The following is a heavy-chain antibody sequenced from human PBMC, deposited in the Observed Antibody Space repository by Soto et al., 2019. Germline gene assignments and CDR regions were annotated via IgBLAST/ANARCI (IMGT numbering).Heavy chain of an antibody. CDR3: AKGYYPGIYSDFDY. CDR1: GFTFSAYA. CDR2: ISYDGSDK. D-gene: IGHD1-26*01. J-gene: IGHJ4*02. Sequence: AGGSLRLSCAASGFTFSAYAMHWVRQAPGKGLEWVAIISYDGSDKSYADSVKGRFTISKDNSENTLYLQMNSLRAEDTAVYYCAKGYYPGIYSDFDYWGQGAMVTVYS. V-gene: IGHV3-30*04.